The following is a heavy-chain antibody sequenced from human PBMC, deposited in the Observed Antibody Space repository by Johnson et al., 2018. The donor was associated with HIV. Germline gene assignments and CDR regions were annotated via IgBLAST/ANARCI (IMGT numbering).Heavy chain of an antibody. CDR1: GFTFSSYA. V-gene: IGHV3-NL1*01. CDR2: INWNGGST. J-gene: IGHJ3*02. Sequence: VQLVESGGGVVQPGRSLRLSCAASGFTFSSYAMHWVRQAPGKGLEWVSGINWNGGSTGYADSVKGRFTISRDNSKNTVYLQMNSLRAEDTAVYYCASSSPRDAFDIWGQGTMVTVSS. CDR3: ASSSPRDAFDI. D-gene: IGHD3-10*01.